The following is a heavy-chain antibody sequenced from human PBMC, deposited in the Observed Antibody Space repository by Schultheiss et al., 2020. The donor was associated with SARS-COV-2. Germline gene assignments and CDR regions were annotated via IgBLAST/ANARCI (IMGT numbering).Heavy chain of an antibody. CDR3: ARVTDSSGYIAPNDAFDI. CDR2: ISSSGSTI. CDR1: GFTFSSYS. D-gene: IGHD3-22*01. Sequence: GGSLRLSCAASGFTFSSYSMNWVRQAPGKGLEWVSYISSSGSTIYYAESVKGRFTISRDNAKNSLYLQMNSLRAEDTAVYYCARVTDSSGYIAPNDAFDIWGQGTMVTVSS. V-gene: IGHV3-48*04. J-gene: IGHJ3*02.